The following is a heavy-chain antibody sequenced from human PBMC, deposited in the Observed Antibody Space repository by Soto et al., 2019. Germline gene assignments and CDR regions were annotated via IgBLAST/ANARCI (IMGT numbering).Heavy chain of an antibody. J-gene: IGHJ3*02. Sequence: GGSLRLSCAASGFTFSSYWMSWVRQAPGKGLEWVANIKQDGSEKYYVDSVKGRFTISRDNAKNSLYLQMNSLRAEDTAVYYCAGRSLPRDWDYAFDIWGQGTMVTVSS. V-gene: IGHV3-7*03. CDR3: AGRSLPRDWDYAFDI. CDR2: IKQDGSEK. CDR1: GFTFSSYW. D-gene: IGHD1-26*01.